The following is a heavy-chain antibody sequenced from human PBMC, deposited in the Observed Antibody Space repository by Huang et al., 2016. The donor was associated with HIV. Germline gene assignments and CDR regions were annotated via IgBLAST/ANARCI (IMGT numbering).Heavy chain of an antibody. D-gene: IGHD1-1*01. CDR1: GDSVDSSYSY. J-gene: IGHJ3*01. V-gene: IGHV4-39*02. Sequence: QVQLQESGQGLVKPSDTLSLSCIVSGDSVDSSYSYWGWVRQPPGKGMEWMGSIYSNGNNYYNKYLMSRITISADTFKNHFSLNLKTVTAADTAVYYCSRGPSTPVTELWGQGTMVTVSS. CDR3: SRGPSTPVTEL. CDR2: IYSNGNN.